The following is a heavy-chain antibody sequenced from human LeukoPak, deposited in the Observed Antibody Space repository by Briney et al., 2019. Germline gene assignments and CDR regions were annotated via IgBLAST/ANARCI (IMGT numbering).Heavy chain of an antibody. Sequence: ASVKVSCKASGYTFTSYYMHWVRQAPGQGLEWMGIINPSGGSTSYAQKFQGRVTMTRDTSTSTVYMELRSLRSGDTAVYYCARGELVDTAMVMYWYFDLWGRGTLVTVSS. V-gene: IGHV1-46*01. CDR3: ARGELVDTAMVMYWYFDL. D-gene: IGHD5-18*01. J-gene: IGHJ2*01. CDR2: INPSGGST. CDR1: GYTFTSYY.